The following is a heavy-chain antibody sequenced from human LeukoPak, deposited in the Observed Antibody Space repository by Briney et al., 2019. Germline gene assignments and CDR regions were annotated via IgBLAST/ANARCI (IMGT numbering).Heavy chain of an antibody. CDR1: GYTFTGYY. V-gene: IGHV1-2*02. J-gene: IGHJ6*03. Sequence: ASVKVSCKASGYTFTGYYMHWVRQAPGQGLEWMGWINPNSGGTNYAQKFQGRVTMTRDTSISTAYMELSRLRSDDTAVYYCARRATYYYDSSGYYSPYYYYYMDVWGKGTTVTLSS. D-gene: IGHD3-22*01. CDR3: ARRATYYYDSSGYYSPYYYYYMDV. CDR2: INPNSGGT.